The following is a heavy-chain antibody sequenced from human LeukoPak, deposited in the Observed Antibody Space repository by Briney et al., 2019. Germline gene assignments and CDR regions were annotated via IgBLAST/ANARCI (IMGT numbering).Heavy chain of an antibody. J-gene: IGHJ6*03. Sequence: SETLSLTCSVSDDSITMYYWTWIRQPPGKGLEWIGYVDHTGSTNFNPSLNGRVSISSDTTKNLFSLRLRSVTAADTAVYFCARGRVSPSTWYSTYYYYFYMDVWGKGTTVTVSS. D-gene: IGHD1-1*01. V-gene: IGHV4-59*01. CDR2: VDHTGST. CDR3: ARGRVSPSTWYSTYYYYFYMDV. CDR1: DDSITMYY.